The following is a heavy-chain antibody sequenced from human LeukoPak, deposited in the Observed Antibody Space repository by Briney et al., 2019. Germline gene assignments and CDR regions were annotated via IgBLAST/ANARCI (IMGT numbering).Heavy chain of an antibody. D-gene: IGHD3-3*01. Sequence: GGSLRLSCAASGFTFSSYAMSWVRQAPGKGLEWVSAISGSGGSTYSADSVKGRFTISRDNSKNTLYLQMNSLRAEDTAVYYCAKDREAIFGVRLYYYYYGMDVWGQGTTVTVSS. CDR1: GFTFSSYA. CDR3: AKDREAIFGVRLYYYYYGMDV. V-gene: IGHV3-23*01. J-gene: IGHJ6*02. CDR2: ISGSGGST.